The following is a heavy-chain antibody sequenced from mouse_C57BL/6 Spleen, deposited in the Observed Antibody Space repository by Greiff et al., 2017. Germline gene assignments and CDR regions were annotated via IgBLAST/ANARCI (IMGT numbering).Heavy chain of an antibody. CDR1: GYTFTSYW. D-gene: IGHD1-1*01. Sequence: QVQLQQPGAELVRPGSSVKLSCKASGYTFTSYWMDWVKQRPGQGLEWIGNIYPSDSETHYNQKFKDKATLTIDKSSSTAYMQLSSLTSEDSAVYDCARPDNYYGSSHGYFDVWGTGTTVTVSS. CDR2: IYPSDSET. J-gene: IGHJ1*03. V-gene: IGHV1-61*01. CDR3: ARPDNYYGSSHGYFDV.